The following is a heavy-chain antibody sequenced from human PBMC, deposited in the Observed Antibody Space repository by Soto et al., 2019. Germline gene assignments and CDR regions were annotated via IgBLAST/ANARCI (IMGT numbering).Heavy chain of an antibody. D-gene: IGHD1-26*01. CDR2: ISGSGGST. CDR1: GFTFSRYA. V-gene: IGHV3-23*01. Sequence: EVQLLESGAGLVQPGGSLRLSCAASGFTFSRYAMSWVRQAPGKGLEWGSGISGSGGSTYYADSVKGRFTISRDNFKNTLYLQMNSLRADDTAVYFCAADSGSYFQRVQNFDYWGQGTLVTVSS. CDR3: AADSGSYFQRVQNFDY. J-gene: IGHJ4*02.